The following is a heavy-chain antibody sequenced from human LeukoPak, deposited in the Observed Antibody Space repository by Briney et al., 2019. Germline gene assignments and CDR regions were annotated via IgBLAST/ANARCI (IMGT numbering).Heavy chain of an antibody. CDR2: VSKSGSVLY. V-gene: IGHV4-4*07. J-gene: IGHJ6*03. D-gene: IGHD3-3*02. CDR1: NDSISYNY. CDR3: ARHTSRSSFVPYYYYMDV. Sequence: SETLSLTCTVSNDSISYNYCSWIRQPAGKGLEWIGRVSKSGSVLYNNESPLRSRVTLSVDTSKSQFSLTLNSVTAADTAGYYCARHTSRSSFVPYYYYMDVLGKGTTVTVSS.